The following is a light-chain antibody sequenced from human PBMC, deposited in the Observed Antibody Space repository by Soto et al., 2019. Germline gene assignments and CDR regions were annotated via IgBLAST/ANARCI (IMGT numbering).Light chain of an antibody. CDR3: QQSDDWPRIT. J-gene: IGKJ5*01. CDR2: GAS. CDR1: QSVGSN. Sequence: EIVMTQSPATLSVSPGERATLSCRASQSVGSNLAWYQQKPGQAPRLLIYGASTRATGIPARFSGSGSGTEFTLTISSLQSEDFAVYYCQQSDDWPRITFGQGTRLEI. V-gene: IGKV3-15*01.